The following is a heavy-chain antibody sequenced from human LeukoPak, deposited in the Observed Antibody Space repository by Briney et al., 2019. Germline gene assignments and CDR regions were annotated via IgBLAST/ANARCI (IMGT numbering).Heavy chain of an antibody. CDR3: ASTAVAGKSYFDY. V-gene: IGHV4-34*01. CDR1: GGSFSGYY. J-gene: IGHJ4*02. CDR2: INHSGST. D-gene: IGHD6-19*01. Sequence: SETLSLTCAVYGGSFSGYYWSWIRQPPGKGLEWIGEINHSGSTNYNPSLKSRVTISVDTSMNQFSLKLSSVTAADTAVYYCASTAVAGKSYFDYWGQGTLVTVSS.